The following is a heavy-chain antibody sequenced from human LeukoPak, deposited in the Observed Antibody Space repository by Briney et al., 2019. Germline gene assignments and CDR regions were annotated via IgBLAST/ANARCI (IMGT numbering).Heavy chain of an antibody. Sequence: GRCLRLSCAASGFTFSSDGMRWARQAPGKGLEWVAQVNQDGSEAHYADSVKARFTISRDNAKSSVSLQMNSLRAEDTAVYYCVRDGGVSGYDLLDYWGQGTLVTVSS. D-gene: IGHD5-12*01. CDR1: GFTFSSDG. J-gene: IGHJ4*02. CDR3: VRDGGVSGYDLLDY. CDR2: VNQDGSEA. V-gene: IGHV3-7*01.